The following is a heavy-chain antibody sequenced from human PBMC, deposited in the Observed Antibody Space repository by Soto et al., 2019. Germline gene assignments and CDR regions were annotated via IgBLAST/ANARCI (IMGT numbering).Heavy chain of an antibody. CDR2: IYYSGST. CDR3: AIDCSGVIDY. D-gene: IGHD2-21*01. V-gene: IGHV4-59*01. Sequence: QVQLQESGPGLVKPSETLSLTCTVSGGSISSYYWSWIRQPPGKGLEWIGYIYYSGSTNYNPSLKSRVITSADKSKNQFSRKLSSVTAALFAVSYVAIDCSGVIDYWGQGTLVTVSS. CDR1: GGSISSYY. J-gene: IGHJ4*02.